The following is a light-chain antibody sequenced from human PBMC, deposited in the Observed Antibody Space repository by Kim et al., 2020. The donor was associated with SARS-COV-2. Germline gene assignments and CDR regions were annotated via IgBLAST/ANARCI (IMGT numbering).Light chain of an antibody. CDR3: SSYAGSNNWV. Sequence: GKSVTITCTGTRSDVGGYNYVSWYQQHPGKAPKLMIYEVSKRPSGGPDRFSGSKSGNTASLTVSGLQAEDEADYYCSSYAGSNNWVFGGGTQLTVL. CDR2: EVS. V-gene: IGLV2-8*01. J-gene: IGLJ3*02. CDR1: RSDVGGYNY.